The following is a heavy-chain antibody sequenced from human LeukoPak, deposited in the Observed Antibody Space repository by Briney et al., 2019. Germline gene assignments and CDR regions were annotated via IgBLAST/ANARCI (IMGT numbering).Heavy chain of an antibody. J-gene: IGHJ4*02. CDR2: ISASVGST. Sequence: GGSLRLSCAASGFTFSNYSMSWVRQAPGKGLEWVSAISASVGSTFYTDSVKGRFTISRDNHKSTLYLQMNSLRAEDTAVYYCARAGITGTTSYWGQETLVTVSS. V-gene: IGHV3-23*01. CDR1: GFTFSNYS. D-gene: IGHD1-7*01. CDR3: ARAGITGTTSY.